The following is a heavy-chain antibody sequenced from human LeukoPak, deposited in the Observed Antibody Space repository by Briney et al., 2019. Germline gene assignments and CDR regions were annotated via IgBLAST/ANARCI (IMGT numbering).Heavy chain of an antibody. CDR3: ARTSGWYLGDAFDI. V-gene: IGHV5-51*01. Sequence: GGALEISCQGAGYSFTSYLIGWVRPMPGEGLGWMWIIYPGDSDTRYSPSFQGQVTISADKSITTAYLQWSSLKASDTAMYYCARTSGWYLGDAFDIWGQGTMVTVSS. CDR2: IYPGDSDT. D-gene: IGHD6-19*01. CDR1: GYSFTSYL. J-gene: IGHJ3*02.